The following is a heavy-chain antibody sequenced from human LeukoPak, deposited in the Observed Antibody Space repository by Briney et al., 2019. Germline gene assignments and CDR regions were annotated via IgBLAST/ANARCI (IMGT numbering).Heavy chain of an antibody. V-gene: IGHV4-59*01. Sequence: SETLSLTCTVSGGSTSSYYWSWIRQPPGKGLEWIGYIYYSGSTNYNPSLKSRVTISVDTSKNQFSLKLSSVTAADTAVYYCAREALLPHAFDIWGQGTMVTVPS. D-gene: IGHD2-15*01. CDR3: AREALLPHAFDI. CDR1: GGSTSSYY. CDR2: IYYSGST. J-gene: IGHJ3*02.